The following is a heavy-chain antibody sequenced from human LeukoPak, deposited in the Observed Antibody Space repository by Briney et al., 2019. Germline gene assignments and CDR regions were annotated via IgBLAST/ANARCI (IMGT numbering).Heavy chain of an antibody. CDR2: IRYDGSNK. CDR3: AKSGTIAALNWFDP. J-gene: IGHJ5*02. CDR1: GLTFSSYG. V-gene: IGHV3-30*02. D-gene: IGHD6-13*01. Sequence: GGSLRLSCAASGLTFSSYGMHWVRQAPGKGLEWVAFIRYDGSNKYYADSVKGRFTISRDNSKNTLYLQMNSLRAEDTAVYYCAKSGTIAALNWFDPWGQGTLVTVSS.